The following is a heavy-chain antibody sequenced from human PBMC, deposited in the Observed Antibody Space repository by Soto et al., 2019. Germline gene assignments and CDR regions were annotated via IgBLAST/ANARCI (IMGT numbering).Heavy chain of an antibody. V-gene: IGHV4-30-2*01. D-gene: IGHD6-13*01. Sequence: LSLTCAVPGGSISSGGYSGSWIRQPPGKGLEWIGYIYHSGSTYYNPSLKSRVTISVDRSKNQFSLKLSSVTAADTAVYYCARDRTSGSSWRGGFDPWGQGTLVTVSS. CDR3: ARDRTSGSSWRGGFDP. CDR2: IYHSGST. CDR1: GGSISSGGYS. J-gene: IGHJ5*02.